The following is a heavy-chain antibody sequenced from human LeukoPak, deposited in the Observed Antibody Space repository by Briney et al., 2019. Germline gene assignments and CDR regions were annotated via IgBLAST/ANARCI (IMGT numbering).Heavy chain of an antibody. CDR3: AKGAGGRYFDWLLRPSYYFDY. D-gene: IGHD3-9*01. CDR1: GFTFSSYG. J-gene: IGHJ4*02. Sequence: GRSLRLSCAASGFTFSSYGMHWVRQAPGKGLEWVAVISYDGSNKYYADSVKGRFTISRDNSKTTLYLQMNSLRAEDTAVYYCAKGAGGRYFDWLLRPSYYFDYWGQGTLVTVSS. CDR2: ISYDGSNK. V-gene: IGHV3-30*18.